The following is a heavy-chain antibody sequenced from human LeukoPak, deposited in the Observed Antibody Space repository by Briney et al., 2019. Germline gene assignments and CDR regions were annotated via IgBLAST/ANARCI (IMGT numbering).Heavy chain of an antibody. Sequence: PGRSLRLSCAASGFTFRSYGMHWVRQAPGKGLEWVAVISYDGSIAYYADSVKGRFTISRDNSKYKRSLQMNSLRAEDTAVYYRAKPYDYGSRSYMAYWGQGTLVTVSS. V-gene: IGHV3-30*18. CDR3: AKPYDYGSRSYMAY. J-gene: IGHJ4*02. D-gene: IGHD3-10*01. CDR1: GFTFRSYG. CDR2: ISYDGSIA.